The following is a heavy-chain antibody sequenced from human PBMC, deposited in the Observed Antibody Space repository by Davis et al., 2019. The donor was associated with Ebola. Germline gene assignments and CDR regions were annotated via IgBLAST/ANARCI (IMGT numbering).Heavy chain of an antibody. V-gene: IGHV4-59*02. CDR1: GGSVSGYY. Sequence: SETLSLTCTVSGGSVSGYYWSWIRQPPGKGLEWIGFIYSRGTTNYNPSLKSRVTISVDTSKNQFSLKLSSVTAADTAVYYCARVGVLWFGELLLSRYYGMDVWGQGTTVTVSS. J-gene: IGHJ6*02. CDR2: IYSRGTT. D-gene: IGHD3-10*01. CDR3: ARVGVLWFGELLLSRYYGMDV.